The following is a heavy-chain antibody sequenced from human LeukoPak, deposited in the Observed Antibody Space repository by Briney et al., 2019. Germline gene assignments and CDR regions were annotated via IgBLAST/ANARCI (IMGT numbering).Heavy chain of an antibody. V-gene: IGHV1-69*01. Sequence: SVKVSCTASGGTFSSYAISWVRQAPGQGLEWMGGIIPMFGTANYTQKVQGRVTITADESTSTAYMELSSLRSEDTAVYYCGTGMFREPLNDYWGPGTLVTVSS. D-gene: IGHD3-10*02. J-gene: IGHJ4*02. CDR2: IIPMFGTA. CDR3: GTGMFREPLNDY. CDR1: GGTFSSYA.